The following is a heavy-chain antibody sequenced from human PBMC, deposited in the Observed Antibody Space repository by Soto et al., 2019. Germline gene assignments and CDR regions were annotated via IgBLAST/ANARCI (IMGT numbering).Heavy chain of an antibody. CDR3: ARVKQLVLYYYYYMDV. V-gene: IGHV4-34*01. Sequence: SETLSLTCAVYGGSFSGYYWSWIRQPPGKGLEWIGEINHSGSTNYNPSLKSRVTISVDTSKNQFSLKLSSVTAADTAVYYCARVKQLVLYYYYYMDVWGKGTTVTVSS. CDR2: INHSGST. D-gene: IGHD6-6*01. CDR1: GGSFSGYY. J-gene: IGHJ6*03.